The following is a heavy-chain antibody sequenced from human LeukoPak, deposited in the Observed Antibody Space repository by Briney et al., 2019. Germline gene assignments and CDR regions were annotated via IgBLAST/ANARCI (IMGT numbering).Heavy chain of an antibody. CDR3: ARVAALRTSYYYYMDV. V-gene: IGHV1-2*02. Sequence: GASVKVSCKASGYTFTGYYMHWVRQAPGQGLEWMGWINPNSGGTNCAQKFQGRVTMTRDTSISTAYMELSRLRSDDTAVYYCARVAALRTSYYYYMDVWGKGTTVTVSS. CDR2: INPNSGGT. CDR1: GYTFTGYY. D-gene: IGHD6-25*01. J-gene: IGHJ6*03.